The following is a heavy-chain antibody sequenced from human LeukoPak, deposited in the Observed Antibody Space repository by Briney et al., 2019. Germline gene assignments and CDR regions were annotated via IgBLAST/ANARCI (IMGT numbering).Heavy chain of an antibody. V-gene: IGHV3-23*01. CDR3: AKDRISGQGGAARILDY. J-gene: IGHJ4*02. CDR1: GFTFSSYA. Sequence: PGGSLRLSCAASGFTFSSYAMSWVRQAPGKGLEWVSAISGSGGSTYYADSVKGRFTISRDNSKNTLYLQMNSLRAEDTAVYYCAKDRISGQGGAARILDYWGQGILVTVSS. D-gene: IGHD6-6*01. CDR2: ISGSGGST.